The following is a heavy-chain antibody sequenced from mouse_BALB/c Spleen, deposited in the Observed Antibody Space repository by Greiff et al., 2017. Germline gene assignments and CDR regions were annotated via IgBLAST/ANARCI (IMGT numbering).Heavy chain of an antibody. CDR3: ARGPHYYGSSGFAY. CDR1: GFSLTSYG. J-gene: IGHJ3*01. Sequence: VKLMESGPGLVAPSQSLSITCTVSGFSLTSYGVHWVRQPPGKGLEWLGVIWAGGSTNYNSALMSRLSISKDNSKSQVFLKMNSLQTDDTAMYYCARGPHYYGSSGFAYWGQGTLVTVSA. D-gene: IGHD1-1*01. CDR2: IWAGGST. V-gene: IGHV2-9*02.